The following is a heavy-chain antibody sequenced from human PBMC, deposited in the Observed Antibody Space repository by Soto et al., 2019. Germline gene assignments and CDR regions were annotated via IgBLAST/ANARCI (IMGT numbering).Heavy chain of an antibody. V-gene: IGHV3-73*01. CDR1: GFTYGDTA. CDR2: ITNKGGGYAT. D-gene: IGHD6-25*01. CDR3: ARQGPALPRIDL. Sequence: GGSLRLSCAISGFTYGDTAMHWVRQAPGRGLEWIGRITNKGGGYATAYAASLKGRFTVSREDSNYTAYLQMNSLKSDDTAVYFCARQGPALPRIDLWGQGTLVTVSS. J-gene: IGHJ4*02.